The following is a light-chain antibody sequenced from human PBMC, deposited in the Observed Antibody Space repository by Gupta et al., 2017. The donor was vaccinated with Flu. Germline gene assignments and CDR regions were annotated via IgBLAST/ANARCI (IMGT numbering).Light chain of an antibody. J-gene: IGKJ5*01. Sequence: EIVLTQSPATLSLSPGERATLSCRASQSVSSYLAWYQQKPGQAPRLLIYDAPNRATGIPARFSGSGSGTDFTLTISSLEPEDFAVYYCQQRRSWPITFGQGTRLEIK. CDR3: QQRRSWPIT. CDR1: QSVSSY. CDR2: DAP. V-gene: IGKV3-11*01.